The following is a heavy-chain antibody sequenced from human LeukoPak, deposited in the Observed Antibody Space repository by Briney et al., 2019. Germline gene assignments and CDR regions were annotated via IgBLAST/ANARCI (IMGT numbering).Heavy chain of an antibody. J-gene: IGHJ4*02. CDR3: AREGIAAAVVDY. Sequence: ASVKVSCKASGGTFSSYAISWVRQAPGQGLEWMGRIIPIFGTANYAQKFQGRVTITTDESTSTAYMELSSLRSEDTAVYYCAREGIAAAVVDYWGQETLVTVSS. D-gene: IGHD6-13*01. CDR2: IIPIFGTA. V-gene: IGHV1-69*05. CDR1: GGTFSSYA.